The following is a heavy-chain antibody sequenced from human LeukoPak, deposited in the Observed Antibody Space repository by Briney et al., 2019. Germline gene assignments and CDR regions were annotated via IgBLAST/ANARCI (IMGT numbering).Heavy chain of an antibody. Sequence: GGSLRLSCAASGFTFSSYGMHWVRQAPGKGLEWVAFIRYDGSNKYYADSVKGRFTISRDNSKNTLYLQMNSLRAEDTAVYYCAKDGGYCSGGSCYDNWFDPWGQGTLVTVSS. J-gene: IGHJ5*02. CDR3: AKDGGYCSGGSCYDNWFDP. CDR2: IRYDGSNK. D-gene: IGHD2-15*01. CDR1: GFTFSSYG. V-gene: IGHV3-30*02.